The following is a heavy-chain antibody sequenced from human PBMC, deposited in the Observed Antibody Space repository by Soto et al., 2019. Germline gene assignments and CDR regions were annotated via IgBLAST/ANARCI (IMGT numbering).Heavy chain of an antibody. CDR2: IDPSDSYT. CDR3: ARSSVSPYYYDSSGYPSDY. V-gene: IGHV5-10-1*01. J-gene: IGHJ4*02. CDR1: GYSFTSYW. Sequence: PGESLKISCKGSGYSFTSYWISWVRQMPGKGLEWMGRIDPSDSYTNYSPSFQGHVTISADKSISTAYLQWSSLKASDTAMYYCARSSVSPYYYDSSGYPSDYWGQGTLVTVSS. D-gene: IGHD3-22*01.